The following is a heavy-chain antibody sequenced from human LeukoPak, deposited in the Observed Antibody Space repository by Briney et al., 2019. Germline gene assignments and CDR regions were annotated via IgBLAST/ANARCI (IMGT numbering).Heavy chain of an antibody. CDR3: ARGKGYHDSSGYPHLDY. Sequence: SVKVSCKASGGTFSSYAISWVRQAPGQGLEWMGGIIPIFGTANYAQKFQGRVTITADKSTSTAYMELSSLRSEDTAVYYCARGKGYHDSSGYPHLDYWGQGTLVTVSS. J-gene: IGHJ4*02. CDR1: GGTFSSYA. V-gene: IGHV1-69*06. CDR2: IIPIFGTA. D-gene: IGHD3-22*01.